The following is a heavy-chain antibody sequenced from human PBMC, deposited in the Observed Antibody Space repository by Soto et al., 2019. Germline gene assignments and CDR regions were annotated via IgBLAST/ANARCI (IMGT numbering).Heavy chain of an antibody. CDR1: GYTFTSYY. V-gene: IGHV1-46*01. J-gene: IGHJ6*02. Sequence: ASVKVSCKASGYTFTSYYMHWVRQAPGQGLEWMGIINPTGGSTNYAQKFQGRLTLTRDTSTTTVYMELSSLRSEDTAVHYCARDLVAEDVWGQGTTVTVSS. CDR2: INPTGGST. CDR3: ARDLVAEDV.